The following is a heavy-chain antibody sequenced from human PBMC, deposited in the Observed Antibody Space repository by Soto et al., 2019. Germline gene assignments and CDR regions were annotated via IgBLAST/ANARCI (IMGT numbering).Heavy chain of an antibody. CDR2: TYYRSKWYN. J-gene: IGHJ6*02. V-gene: IGHV6-1*01. CDR3: AREGIGIVVVVAADYGMDV. D-gene: IGHD2-15*01. Sequence: SQTLSLTCAISGDSVSSNSAAWNWIRQSPSRGLEWLGRTYYRSKWYNDYAVSVKSRITINPDTSKNQFSLQLNSVTPEDTAVYYCAREGIGIVVVVAADYGMDVWGQGTTVTVSS. CDR1: GDSVSSNSAA.